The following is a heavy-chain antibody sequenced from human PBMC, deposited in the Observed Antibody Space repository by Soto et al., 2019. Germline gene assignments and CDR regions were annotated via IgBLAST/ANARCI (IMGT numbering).Heavy chain of an antibody. Sequence: SETLSLTCTVSGGSISSSSYYWGWIRQPPGKGLEWIGSIYYSGSTYYNPSLKSRVTISVDTSKNQFSLKLSSVTAADTAVYYCARLDSSYYHYMDVWGKGTTVTVSS. CDR1: GGSISSSSYY. D-gene: IGHD6-13*01. CDR2: IYYSGST. CDR3: ARLDSSYYHYMDV. J-gene: IGHJ6*03. V-gene: IGHV4-39*01.